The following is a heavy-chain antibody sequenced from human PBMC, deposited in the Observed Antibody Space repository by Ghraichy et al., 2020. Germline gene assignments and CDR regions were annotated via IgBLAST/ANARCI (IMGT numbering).Heavy chain of an antibody. V-gene: IGHV6-1*01. Sequence: SQTLSLTCAISGDSVSSNSAAWNWIRQSPSRGLEWLGRTYYRSKWYNDYAVSVKSRITINPDTSKNQFSLQLNSVTPEDTAVYYCAREGLRFLERFVPPDDAFDIWGQGTMVTVSS. CDR3: AREGLRFLERFVPPDDAFDI. D-gene: IGHD3-3*01. CDR1: GDSVSSNSAA. CDR2: TYYRSKWYN. J-gene: IGHJ3*02.